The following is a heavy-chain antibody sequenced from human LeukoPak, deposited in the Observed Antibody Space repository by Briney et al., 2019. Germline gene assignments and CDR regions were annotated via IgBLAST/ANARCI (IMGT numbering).Heavy chain of an antibody. J-gene: IGHJ4*02. D-gene: IGHD3-16*01. CDR2: ISRSGGGSIR. Sequence: GSLRLSCAASGFTFSSYEMLWFRQSPGKGLEWVSYISRSGGGSIRYYSDSVKGRFTISRDNAKNPMYLEMNSLRVEDTGVYYCAREGAYYFDYWGQGILVTVSS. V-gene: IGHV3-48*03. CDR1: GFTFSSYE. CDR3: AREGAYYFDY.